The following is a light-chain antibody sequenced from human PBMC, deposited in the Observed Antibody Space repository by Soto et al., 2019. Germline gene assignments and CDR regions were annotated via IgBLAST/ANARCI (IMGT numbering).Light chain of an antibody. CDR2: RND. Sequence: QSVPTQPPSASGTPGQRVTISCSGSRSDIGSNYVYWYQHLPGMAPKLLIYRNDQRPSGVPDRISGSKSGTSASLAIIGLRSEDEAEYYCASWDDSLSVPIFGGGTKVTVL. V-gene: IGLV1-47*01. CDR3: ASWDDSLSVPI. CDR1: RSDIGSNY. J-gene: IGLJ2*01.